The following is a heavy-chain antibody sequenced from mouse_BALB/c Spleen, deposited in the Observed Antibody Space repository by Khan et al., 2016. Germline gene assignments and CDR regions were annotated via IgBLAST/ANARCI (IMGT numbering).Heavy chain of an antibody. D-gene: IGHD2-12*01. Sequence: EVQLQESGPGLVKPSQSLSLTCTVTGYSITSDYAWNWIRQFPGNRLEWLGYITYSGSTTYNPSLKSRISITRDTSKNQFFLQLNSVTTEDTAKCYLANYIYCPAWFAYWSQRTLDTVSA. CDR3: ANYIYCPAWFAY. CDR1: GYSITSDYA. V-gene: IGHV3-2*02. CDR2: ITYSGST. J-gene: IGHJ3*01.